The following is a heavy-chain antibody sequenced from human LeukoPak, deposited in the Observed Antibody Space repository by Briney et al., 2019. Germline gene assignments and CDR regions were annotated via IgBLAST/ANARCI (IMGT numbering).Heavy chain of an antibody. Sequence: SETLSLTCTFSGGSISSYYWSWIRQPPGKGLEWIGYIYYSWSTNYNPSLKSRVTISVDTSKNQFSLKLSSVTAADTAVYYCAREHYGGNMDYWGQGTLVTVSS. V-gene: IGHV4-59*01. CDR2: IYYSWST. CDR3: AREHYGGNMDY. D-gene: IGHD4-23*01. J-gene: IGHJ4*02. CDR1: GGSISSYY.